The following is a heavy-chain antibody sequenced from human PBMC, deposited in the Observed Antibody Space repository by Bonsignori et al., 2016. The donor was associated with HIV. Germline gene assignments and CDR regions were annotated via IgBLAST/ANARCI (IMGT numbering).Heavy chain of an antibody. CDR1: GGSFNSSNFY. J-gene: IGHJ4*02. CDR2: INYSGNT. Sequence: SETLSLTCTVSGGSFNSSNFYWGWIRQPPGKGLEWIGSINYSGNTYYNPSLRGRLIMSVDTSKNKFSLKLSSVTAADTAVYYCARDFYDVSPGHSYYFDHWGQGTLVTVSS. D-gene: IGHD3-9*01. CDR3: ARDFYDVSPGHSYYFDH. V-gene: IGHV4-39*07.